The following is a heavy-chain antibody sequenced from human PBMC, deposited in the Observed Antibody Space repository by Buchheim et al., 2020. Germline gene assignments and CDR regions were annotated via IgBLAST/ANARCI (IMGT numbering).Heavy chain of an antibody. CDR1: GFTFSSYE. CDR3: ASSKGIAARDYYYYGMDV. V-gene: IGHV3-48*03. J-gene: IGHJ6*02. Sequence: EVQLVESGGGLVQPGGSLRLSCAASGFTFSSYEMNWVRQAPGKGLEWVSYISSSGSTIYYADSVKGRFTISRDNAQNSPYLQMNSLRAEDTAVYYCASSKGIAARDYYYYGMDVWGQGTT. CDR2: ISSSGSTI. D-gene: IGHD6-6*01.